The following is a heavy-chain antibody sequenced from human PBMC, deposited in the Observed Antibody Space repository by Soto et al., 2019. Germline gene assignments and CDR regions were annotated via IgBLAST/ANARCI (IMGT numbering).Heavy chain of an antibody. CDR1: GVTMRYCAYS. CDR2: IYYIGST. V-gene: IGHV4-61*08. J-gene: IGHJ6*02. CDR3: ARHFRAADAHYYNYYSIDV. D-gene: IGHD3-3*02. Sequence: PAETLASSFRVSGVTMRYCAYSWNWIRQPPGKVLEWIGYIYYIGSTNYNPSLKSRVTISVYKSKNQFSLKLSSVTAADPAVYYLARHFRAADAHYYNYYSIDVWGQGTTVAVSS.